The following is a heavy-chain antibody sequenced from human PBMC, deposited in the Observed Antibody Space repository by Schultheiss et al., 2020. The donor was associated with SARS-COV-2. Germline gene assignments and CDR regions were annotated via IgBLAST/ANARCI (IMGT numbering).Heavy chain of an antibody. J-gene: IGHJ4*02. CDR3: ARHRRPLSGYNDY. Sequence: SETLSLTCTVSGGSISSYYWSWIRQPPGKGLEWIGRIYTSGSTNYNPSLKSRVTISVDTSKNQFSLKLSSVTAADTAVYYCARHRRPLSGYNDYWGQGTLVTVSS. V-gene: IGHV4-59*08. CDR2: IYTSGST. D-gene: IGHD3-22*01. CDR1: GGSISSYY.